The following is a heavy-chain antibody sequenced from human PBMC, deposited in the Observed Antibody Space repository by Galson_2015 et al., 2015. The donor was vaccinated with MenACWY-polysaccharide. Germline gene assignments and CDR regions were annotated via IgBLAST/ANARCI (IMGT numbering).Heavy chain of an antibody. D-gene: IGHD5-18*01. CDR2: INPSNGDT. CDR1: GYTFTSYY. CDR3: AKESAPHGYSSYYDY. J-gene: IGHJ4*02. Sequence: SVKVSCKASGYTFTSYYMHWVRQAPGQGLEWMGIINPSNGDTRHAQKFQGRVTMTRDTSTSTVYVELNNVRTEDTAVFYCAKESAPHGYSSYYDYWGQGTLVIVSS. V-gene: IGHV1-46*01.